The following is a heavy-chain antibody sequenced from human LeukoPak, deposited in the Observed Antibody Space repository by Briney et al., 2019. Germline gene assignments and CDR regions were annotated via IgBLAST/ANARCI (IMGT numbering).Heavy chain of an antibody. D-gene: IGHD6-13*01. J-gene: IGHJ6*02. CDR1: GGSFSGYY. CDR3: ARSSSRGYYYYYGMDV. CDR2: INHSGST. Sequence: PSETLSLTCAVYGGSFSGYYWSWIRQPPGKGLEWIGEINHSGSTNYNPSLKSRVNISVDTSKNQFSLKLSSVTAADTAVYYCARSSSRGYYYYYGMDVWGQGTTVTVSS. V-gene: IGHV4-34*01.